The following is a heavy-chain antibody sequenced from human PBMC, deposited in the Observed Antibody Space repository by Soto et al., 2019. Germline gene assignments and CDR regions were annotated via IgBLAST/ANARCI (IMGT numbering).Heavy chain of an antibody. Sequence: GGSLRLSCAASGFTFSIYAMSWVRQAPGPGLEWVSVISSSGGLTYYADSVKGRFTISRDNSKNTLYLQMNSLRAEDTAVYYCASKGGSGSYGYFDYWGQGTLVTVSS. V-gene: IGHV3-23*01. CDR2: ISSSGGLT. D-gene: IGHD3-10*01. J-gene: IGHJ4*02. CDR1: GFTFSIYA. CDR3: ASKGGSGSYGYFDY.